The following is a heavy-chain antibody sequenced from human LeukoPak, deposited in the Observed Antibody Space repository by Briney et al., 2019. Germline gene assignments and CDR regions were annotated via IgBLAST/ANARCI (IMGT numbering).Heavy chain of an antibody. CDR2: ISSSSSYI. V-gene: IGHV3-21*01. Sequence: GGSLRLSCAASGFTFSSYSMNWVRQAPGKGLEWVSSISSSSSYIYYADSVKGRFTISRDNAKNSLYLQMNSLRAEDTAVYYCARDARGIGSYGVDYWGKGTLVTVSS. D-gene: IGHD1-26*01. J-gene: IGHJ4*02. CDR1: GFTFSSYS. CDR3: ARDARGIGSYGVDY.